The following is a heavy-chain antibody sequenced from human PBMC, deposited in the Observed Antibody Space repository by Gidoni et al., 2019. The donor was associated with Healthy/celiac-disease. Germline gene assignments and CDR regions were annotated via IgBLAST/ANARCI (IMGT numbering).Heavy chain of an antibody. CDR2: IDYSGST. J-gene: IGHJ4*02. V-gene: IGHV4-39*01. D-gene: IGHD2-8*02. CDR1: GGSISSSSYY. Sequence: QLQLQESGPGLVKPSETLSLTCTVPGGSISSSSYYWGWIRQPPGKGLEWIGSIDYSGSTYYNPSLKSRVTISVDTSKNQFSLKLSSVTAADTAVYYCARLSSSGVDYWGQGTLVTVSS. CDR3: ARLSSSGVDY.